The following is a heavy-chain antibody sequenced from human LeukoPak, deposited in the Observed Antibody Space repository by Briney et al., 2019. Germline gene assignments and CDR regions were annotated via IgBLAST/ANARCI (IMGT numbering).Heavy chain of an antibody. J-gene: IGHJ4*02. CDR1: GGSISSSTYY. CDR3: ARHRGDSGSYFASYYFDY. CDR2: IYYSGST. Sequence: SETLSLTSTVSGGSISSSTYYWGWIRQPPGKGLEWIGTIYYSGSTDYNPSLKSRVTISVDTSKNQFSLKLSSVTAADTAVYYCARHRGDSGSYFASYYFDYWGQGTLVTVSS. V-gene: IGHV4-39*01. D-gene: IGHD1-26*01.